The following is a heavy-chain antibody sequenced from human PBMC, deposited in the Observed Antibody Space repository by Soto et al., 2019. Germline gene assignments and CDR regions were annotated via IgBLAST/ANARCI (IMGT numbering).Heavy chain of an antibody. CDR1: GFTFSSYW. CDR2: INSDGSTT. Sequence: EVQLVESGGGLVQPGVSLRLSCAASGFTFSSYWMHWVRQTPGKGLVWVSRINSDGSTTSYADSVKGRFTISRDNAKNTLFLHMNSLRAEDTAVYYCARVAVTQYHFDYWGQGTLVTVSS. D-gene: IGHD4-17*01. CDR3: ARVAVTQYHFDY. J-gene: IGHJ4*02. V-gene: IGHV3-74*01.